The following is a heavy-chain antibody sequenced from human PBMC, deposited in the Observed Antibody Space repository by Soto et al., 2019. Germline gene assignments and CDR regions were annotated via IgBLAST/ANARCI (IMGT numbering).Heavy chain of an antibody. CDR1: GFTFSSYA. CDR2: ISGSGGST. V-gene: IGHV3-23*01. CDR3: AKDSHYDSSGYYSDRYFDY. D-gene: IGHD3-22*01. Sequence: GGSLRLSCAASGFTFSSYAMSWVRQAPGKGLEWVSAISGSGGSTYKADSRKGRFNISRDNYKNTLYLQMNSLRAEDTAVYYCAKDSHYDSSGYYSDRYFDYWGQGTLVTVSS. J-gene: IGHJ4*02.